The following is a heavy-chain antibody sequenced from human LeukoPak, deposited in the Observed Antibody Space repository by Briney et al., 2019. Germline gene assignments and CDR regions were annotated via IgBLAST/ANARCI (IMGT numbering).Heavy chain of an antibody. D-gene: IGHD6-19*01. CDR3: ARVGSSGWYVHPTLDY. CDR1: GYTFSGYY. CDR2: INPSNGDT. J-gene: IGHJ4*02. Sequence: GASVKVSCTASGYTFSGYYIHWVRHAPGRGLEWMSWINPSNGDTNYAQKFQGGVTMTRDTSISTAYMELTRLISDDTAVYYCARVGSSGWYVHPTLDYWGQGTLVTVSS. V-gene: IGHV1-2*02.